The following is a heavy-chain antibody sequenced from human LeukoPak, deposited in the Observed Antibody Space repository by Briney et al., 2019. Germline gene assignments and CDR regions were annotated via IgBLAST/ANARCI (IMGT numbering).Heavy chain of an antibody. J-gene: IGHJ4*02. V-gene: IGHV4-39*07. CDR3: ARDGYRHYYGSGSYTY. CDR1: GGSISSSSYY. Sequence: SETLSLTCTVSGGSISSSSYYWGWIRQPPGKGLEWIGSIYYSGSTYYNLSLKSRVTISVDTSKNQFSLKLSSVTAADTAVYYCARDGYRHYYGSGSYTYWGQGTLVTVSS. D-gene: IGHD3-10*01. CDR2: IYYSGST.